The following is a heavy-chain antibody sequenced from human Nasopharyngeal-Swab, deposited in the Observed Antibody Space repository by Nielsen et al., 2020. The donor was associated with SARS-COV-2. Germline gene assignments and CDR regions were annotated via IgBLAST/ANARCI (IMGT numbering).Heavy chain of an antibody. D-gene: IGHD3-3*01. V-gene: IGHV3-23*01. CDR2: VSGTANRT. Sequence: VRQAPGKGQEWVSTVSGTANRTSYADSVKGRFTISRDNSKNTLYLQMNSLRAEDTALYYCAKDGTPDYDFWSTYYRDSYNYYMDVWGKGTTVTVSS. J-gene: IGHJ6*03. CDR3: AKDGTPDYDFWSTYYRDSYNYYMDV.